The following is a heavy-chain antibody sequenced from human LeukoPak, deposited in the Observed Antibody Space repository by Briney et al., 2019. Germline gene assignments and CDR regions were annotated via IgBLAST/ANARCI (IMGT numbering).Heavy chain of an antibody. CDR3: AGPWDQVGFDP. J-gene: IGHJ5*02. Sequence: GASVKVSCKASGYTFTGYYLHWVRQAPGQGLEWMGWIYPKTGGTSYAQKFQGRVTMTRDTSISTAYMELIGLRSDDTAVYYCAGPWDQVGFDPWGQGTLVSVSS. V-gene: IGHV1-2*02. CDR1: GYTFTGYY. CDR2: IYPKTGGT. D-gene: IGHD1-26*01.